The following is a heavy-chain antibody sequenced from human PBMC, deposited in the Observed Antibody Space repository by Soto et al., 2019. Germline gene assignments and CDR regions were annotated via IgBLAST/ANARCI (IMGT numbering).Heavy chain of an antibody. CDR2: IIPIFGTA. V-gene: IGHV1-69*13. D-gene: IGHD2-15*01. Sequence: RASVKVSCKASGGTFSSYAISWVRQAPGQGLEWMGGIIPIFGTANYAQKFQGRVTITADESTSTAYMELSSLRSEDTAVYYCASGSPRVAATRRNSGYYYYGMDVWGQGTTVTVSS. CDR3: ASGSPRVAATRRNSGYYYYGMDV. J-gene: IGHJ6*02. CDR1: GGTFSSYA.